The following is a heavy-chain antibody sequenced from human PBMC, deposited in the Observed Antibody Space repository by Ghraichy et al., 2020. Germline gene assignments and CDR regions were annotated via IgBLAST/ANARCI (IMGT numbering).Heavy chain of an antibody. CDR3: ARKGSTIVPAATNNWFDP. Sequence: SETLSLTCAVYGGSFSGYYWSWIRQPPGKGLEWIGEINHSGSTNYNPSLKSRVTISVDTSKNQFSLKLSSVTAADTAVYYCARKGSTIVPAATNNWFDPWGQGTLVTVSS. J-gene: IGHJ5*02. D-gene: IGHD2-2*01. CDR2: INHSGST. V-gene: IGHV4-34*01. CDR1: GGSFSGYY.